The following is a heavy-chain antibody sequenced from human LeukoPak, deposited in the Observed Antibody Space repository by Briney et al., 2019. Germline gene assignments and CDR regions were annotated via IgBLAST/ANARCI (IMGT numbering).Heavy chain of an antibody. V-gene: IGHV3-9*01. D-gene: IGHD3-10*01. CDR2: ISWNSGSI. CDR3: ARGEYGSGSYHIDY. J-gene: IGHJ4*02. Sequence: GGSLRLSCAASGFTFDDYAMHWVRQAPGKGLEWVSGISWNSGSIGYADSVKGRFTISRDNAKNSLYLQMNSLRAEDTAVYYCARGEYGSGSYHIDYWGQGTLVTVSS. CDR1: GFTFDDYA.